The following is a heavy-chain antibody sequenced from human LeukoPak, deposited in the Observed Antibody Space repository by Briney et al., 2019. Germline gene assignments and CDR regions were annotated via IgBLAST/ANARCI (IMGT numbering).Heavy chain of an antibody. J-gene: IGHJ4*02. D-gene: IGHD1-26*01. CDR1: GGTFSSYA. V-gene: IGHV1-69*05. Sequence: SVKVSCKASGGTFSSYAISWVRQAPGQGLEWMGGIIPIFGTANYAQKLQGRVTMTTDTSTSTAYMELRSLRSDDTAVYYCARGDYFDYWGQGTLVTVSS. CDR2: IIPIFGTA. CDR3: ARGDYFDY.